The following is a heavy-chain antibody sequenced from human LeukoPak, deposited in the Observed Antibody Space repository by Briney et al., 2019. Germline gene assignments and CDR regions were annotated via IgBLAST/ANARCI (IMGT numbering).Heavy chain of an antibody. V-gene: IGHV4-34*01. J-gene: IGHJ4*02. Sequence: PSETLSLTCAVYGGSFSGYYWSWIRQPPGKGLEWIGEINHSGSTNYNPSLKSRVTISVDTSKNQFSLKLSSVTAADTAVCYCARRRTLAAAGMCFDYWGQGTLVTVSS. CDR1: GGSFSGYY. D-gene: IGHD6-13*01. CDR2: INHSGST. CDR3: ARRRTLAAAGMCFDY.